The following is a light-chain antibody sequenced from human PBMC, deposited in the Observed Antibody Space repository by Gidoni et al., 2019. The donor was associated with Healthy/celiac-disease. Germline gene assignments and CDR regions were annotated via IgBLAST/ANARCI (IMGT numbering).Light chain of an antibody. Sequence: DIQMTQSPSTLSASVGDRVTITCRASQSISSWLAWYQQKPGKAPKLLIYKASSLESGVPSRFSGSGSGTEFTLTISSLQPDDFETYYCQQYNSYPCFGPGTKVDIK. CDR2: KAS. CDR1: QSISSW. CDR3: QQYNSYPC. J-gene: IGKJ3*01. V-gene: IGKV1-5*03.